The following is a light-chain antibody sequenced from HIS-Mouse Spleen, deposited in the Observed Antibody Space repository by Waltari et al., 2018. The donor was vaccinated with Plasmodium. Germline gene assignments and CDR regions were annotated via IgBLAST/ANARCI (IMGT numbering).Light chain of an antibody. CDR2: GNS. J-gene: IGLJ1*01. CDR1: SSNIGAGYE. V-gene: IGLV1-40*01. CDR3: QSYDSSLSGYV. Sequence: QSVLTQPPSVSGAPGQRVTISCTGSSSNIGAGYEVPWYQQLPGTAPKLLIYGNSNRPSGVPDRFSGSKSGTSASLAITGLQAEDEADYYCQSYDSSLSGYVFGTGTKVTVL.